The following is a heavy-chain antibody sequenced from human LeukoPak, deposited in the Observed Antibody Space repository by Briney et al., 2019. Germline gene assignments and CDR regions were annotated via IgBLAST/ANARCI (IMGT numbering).Heavy chain of an antibody. CDR2: ISSSSSTI. Sequence: GGSLRLSCAASGFTFSSYSMNWVRQAPGKGLEWVSSISSSSSTIYYADSVKGRFTISRDNAKNSLYLQMNSLRAEDTAVYYCARASGGDGSGSLWGQGTLVTVSS. V-gene: IGHV3-48*01. CDR3: ARASGGDGSGSL. CDR1: GFTFSSYS. D-gene: IGHD3-10*01. J-gene: IGHJ4*02.